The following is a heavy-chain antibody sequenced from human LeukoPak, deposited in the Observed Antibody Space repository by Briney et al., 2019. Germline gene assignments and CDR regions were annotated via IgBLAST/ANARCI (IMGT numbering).Heavy chain of an antibody. D-gene: IGHD6-19*01. V-gene: IGHV3-30*18. CDR2: ISYDGSNK. CDR3: AKEVTRPNRAVAGLNY. J-gene: IGHJ4*02. Sequence: GGSLRLSCAASGFTFSAYGMHWVRQAPGKGLEWVAIISYDGSNKYYADSVKGRFTISRDNSKNTLYLQMNSLRAEDTAVYYCAKEVTRPNRAVAGLNYWGQGTLVTVSS. CDR1: GFTFSAYG.